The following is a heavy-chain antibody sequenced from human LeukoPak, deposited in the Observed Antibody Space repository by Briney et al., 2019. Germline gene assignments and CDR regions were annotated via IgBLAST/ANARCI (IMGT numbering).Heavy chain of an antibody. CDR1: GGSFSGYY. Sequence: SETLSLTCAVYGGSFSGYYWSWIRQPPGKGPEWIGEINHSGSTNYNPSLKSRVTISVDTSKNQFSLKLSSVTAADTAVYYCARLAGYDSCGFYLYWGQGTLVTVSS. CDR2: INHSGST. J-gene: IGHJ4*02. D-gene: IGHD3-22*01. V-gene: IGHV4-34*01. CDR3: ARLAGYDSCGFYLY.